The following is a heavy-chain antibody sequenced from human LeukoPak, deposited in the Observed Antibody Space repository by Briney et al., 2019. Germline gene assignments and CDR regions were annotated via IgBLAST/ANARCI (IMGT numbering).Heavy chain of an antibody. V-gene: IGHV4-34*01. D-gene: IGHD2-15*01. Sequence: SETLSLTCAVYGGSFSGYYWSWIRQPPGKGLEWSGEINHSGSTNYNPSLKSRVTISVDTSKNQFSLKLSSVTAADTAVYYCARAPTWSPGYCFDYWGQGTLVTVSS. CDR2: INHSGST. CDR1: GGSFSGYY. CDR3: ARAPTWSPGYCFDY. J-gene: IGHJ4*02.